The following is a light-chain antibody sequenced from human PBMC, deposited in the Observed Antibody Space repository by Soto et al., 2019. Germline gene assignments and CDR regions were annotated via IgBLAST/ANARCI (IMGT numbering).Light chain of an antibody. Sequence: DIQMTQSPSTLSASVGDRVTITCRASQSINSWLAWYQQKPGKAPKLLIYKASSLESGVPSRFSGSGSGTEFNLTISSLQPDYFATYYCQQYNSYSWTFGHGTKVEIK. CDR2: KAS. CDR1: QSINSW. J-gene: IGKJ1*01. V-gene: IGKV1-5*03. CDR3: QQYNSYSWT.